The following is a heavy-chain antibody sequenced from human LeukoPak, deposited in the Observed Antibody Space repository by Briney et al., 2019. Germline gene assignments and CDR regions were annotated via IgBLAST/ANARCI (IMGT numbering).Heavy chain of an antibody. J-gene: IGHJ5*02. CDR2: INAGNGNT. Sequence: RASVKVSCKASGYTFTSYAMHWVRQAPGQRLEWMGWINAGNGNTKYSQKFQGRVTITRDTSASTAYMELSSLRSEDTAVYYCARASVTIFGVVIGNNWFDPWGQGTLVTVSS. V-gene: IGHV1-3*01. D-gene: IGHD3-3*01. CDR3: ARASVTIFGVVIGNNWFDP. CDR1: GYTFTSYA.